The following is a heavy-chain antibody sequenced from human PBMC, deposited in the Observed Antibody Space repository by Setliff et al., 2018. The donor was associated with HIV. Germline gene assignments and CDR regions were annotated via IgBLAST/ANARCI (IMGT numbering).Heavy chain of an antibody. V-gene: IGHV1-46*03. Sequence: ASVKVSCKASGNTFTSYYMHWVRQAPGQGLEWMGTINPSGGSTSYAQKFQGRVTMTRDTSTSTVYMELSSPRSEDTAVYYFARDCSSTSCPGSFNYYYYYYYMDVWGKGTTVTVSS. CDR1: GNTFTSYY. J-gene: IGHJ6*03. D-gene: IGHD2-2*01. CDR2: INPSGGST. CDR3: ARDCSSTSCPGSFNYYYYYYYMDV.